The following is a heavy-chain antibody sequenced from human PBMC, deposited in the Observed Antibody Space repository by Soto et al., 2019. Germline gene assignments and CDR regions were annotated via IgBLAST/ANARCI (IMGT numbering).Heavy chain of an antibody. D-gene: IGHD2-2*01. CDR2: ISAYNGNT. J-gene: IGHJ6*02. CDR1: GYTFTSYG. V-gene: IGHV1-18*01. Sequence: ASVKVSSKASGYTFTSYGISWVRQAPGQGLEWMGWISAYNGNTNYAQKLQGRVTMTTDTSTSTAYMELRSLRSDDTAVYYCARGDGSTSFARSYYYYGMDVWGQGTTVTVSS. CDR3: ARGDGSTSFARSYYYYGMDV.